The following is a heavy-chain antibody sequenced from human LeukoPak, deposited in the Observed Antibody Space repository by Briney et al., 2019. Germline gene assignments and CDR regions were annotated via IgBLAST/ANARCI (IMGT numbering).Heavy chain of an antibody. D-gene: IGHD3-3*01. CDR3: ASYDFWSGYTYDH. Sequence: KPSETLSLTCTVSGGSISSGTYYWGWIRQPPGKGLEWIVSIYNSGSTYYNPSLKSRVTISVDTSKNQFSLKLSSVTAADTAVYYCASYDFWSGYTYDHWGQGTLVTVSS. CDR1: GGSISSGTYY. J-gene: IGHJ4*02. V-gene: IGHV4-39*01. CDR2: IYNSGST.